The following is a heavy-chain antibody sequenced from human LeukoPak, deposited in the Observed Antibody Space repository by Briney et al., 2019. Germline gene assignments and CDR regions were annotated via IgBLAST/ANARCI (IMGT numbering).Heavy chain of an antibody. Sequence: PGGSLRLSCAGSGFTFSSYWMSWVRQAPGKGLEWVANIKQDGSEKYSVDSVKGRFTISRDNAKNSLYLQMNSLRAEDTAVYYCAKGGISTMVRGVIGYMDVWGKGTTVTISS. D-gene: IGHD3-10*01. J-gene: IGHJ6*03. V-gene: IGHV3-7*01. CDR3: AKGGISTMVRGVIGYMDV. CDR2: IKQDGSEK. CDR1: GFTFSSYW.